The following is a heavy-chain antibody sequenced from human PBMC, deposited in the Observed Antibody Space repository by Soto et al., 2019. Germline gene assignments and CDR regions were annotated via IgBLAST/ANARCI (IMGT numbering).Heavy chain of an antibody. V-gene: IGHV4-39*01. J-gene: IGHJ6*02. CDR3: ATDPPLYYDFWSGYYTPSGMDV. CDR2: IYYSGST. Sequence: SETLSLTCTVSGGSISSSSYYWGWIRQPPGKGLEWIGSIYYSGSTYYNPSLKSRVTISVDTSKNQFSLKLSSVTAADTAVYYCATDPPLYYDFWSGYYTPSGMDVWGQGTTVTVSS. D-gene: IGHD3-3*01. CDR1: GGSISSSSYY.